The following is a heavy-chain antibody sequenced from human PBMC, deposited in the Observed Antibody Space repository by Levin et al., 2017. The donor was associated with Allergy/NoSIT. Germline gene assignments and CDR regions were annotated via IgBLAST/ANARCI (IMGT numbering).Heavy chain of an antibody. J-gene: IGHJ4*02. Sequence: QTGGSLRLSCAASGFTFSSYAMSWVRQAPGKGLEWVSAISYSGTSTFYADSVKGRFTISRDNSKNTLYLQMSGLRAEDTAVYYCAKDPLHSSPVDYWGQGTLVAVYS. CDR2: ISYSGTST. V-gene: IGHV3-23*01. D-gene: IGHD6-19*01. CDR3: AKDPLHSSPVDY. CDR1: GFTFSSYA.